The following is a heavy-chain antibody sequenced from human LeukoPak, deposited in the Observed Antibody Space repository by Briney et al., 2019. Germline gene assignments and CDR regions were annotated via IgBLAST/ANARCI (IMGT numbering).Heavy chain of an antibody. J-gene: IGHJ4*02. CDR3: ARPRHSGYDFGFDY. CDR2: IYYSGST. D-gene: IGHD5-12*01. V-gene: IGHV4-39*01. CDR1: GGPISSSSYY. Sequence: PSETLSLTCTVSGGPISSSSYYWGWIRQPPGKGLEWIGSIYYSGSTYYNPSLKSRVTISVDTSKNQFSLKLSSVTAADTAVYYCARPRHSGYDFGFDYWGQGSLVTVSS.